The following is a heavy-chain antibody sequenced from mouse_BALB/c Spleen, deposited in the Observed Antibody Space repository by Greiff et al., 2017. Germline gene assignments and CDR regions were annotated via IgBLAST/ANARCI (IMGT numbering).Heavy chain of an antibody. CDR3: GYYVGFAY. CDR2: IGPANGNT. J-gene: IGHJ3*01. Sequence: EVQLQQSGAELVKPGASVKLSCTASGFNIKDTYMHWVKQRPEQGLEWIGRIGPANGNTKYDPKFQGKATITADTSSNTAYLQLSSLTSEDTAVYYCGYYVGFAYWGQGTLVTVSA. D-gene: IGHD1-1*01. CDR1: GFNIKDTY. V-gene: IGHV14-3*02.